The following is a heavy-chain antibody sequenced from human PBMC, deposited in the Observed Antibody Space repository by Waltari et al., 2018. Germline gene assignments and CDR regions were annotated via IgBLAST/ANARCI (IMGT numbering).Heavy chain of an antibody. Sequence: QVQLVQSGAEVKKPGASVKVSCKASGYTFTSYAMHWVRPAPGQRLEWMGWINAGNGNTKYSQKFQGRVTITRDTSASTAYMELSSLRSEDTAVYYCARRGEGWLVSYYGMDVWGQGTTVTVSS. V-gene: IGHV1-3*01. D-gene: IGHD6-19*01. CDR3: ARRGEGWLVSYYGMDV. CDR2: INAGNGNT. CDR1: GYTFTSYA. J-gene: IGHJ6*02.